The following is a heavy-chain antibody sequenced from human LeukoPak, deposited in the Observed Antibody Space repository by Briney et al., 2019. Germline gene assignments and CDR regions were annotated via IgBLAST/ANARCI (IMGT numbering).Heavy chain of an antibody. CDR3: ARFKWNQYYFDY. D-gene: IGHD1-1*01. J-gene: IGHJ4*02. CDR1: GFTFSSYS. V-gene: IGHV3-21*01. CDR2: ISSSSSYI. Sequence: GGSLRLSCAASGFTFSSYSMNWVRQAPGKGLEWVSSISSSSSYIYYADSVKRRFTISRDNAKNSLYLQMNSLRAEDTAVYYCARFKWNQYYFDYWGQGTLVTVSS.